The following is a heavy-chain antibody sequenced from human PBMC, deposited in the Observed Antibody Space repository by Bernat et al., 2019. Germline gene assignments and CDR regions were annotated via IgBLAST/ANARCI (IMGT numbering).Heavy chain of an antibody. CDR1: GYTLTELS. D-gene: IGHD6-13*01. J-gene: IGHJ6*02. CDR3: ARESIAAAGHYYYYGMDV. CDR2: FDPEDGET. Sequence: QVQLVQSGAEVKKPGASVKVSCKVSGYTLTELSMHWVRQAPGKGLEWMGGFDPEDGETIYAQKFQGRVTMTEDTSTDTAYMELSRLRSDDTAVYYCARESIAAAGHYYYYGMDVWGQGTTVTVSS. V-gene: IGHV1-24*01.